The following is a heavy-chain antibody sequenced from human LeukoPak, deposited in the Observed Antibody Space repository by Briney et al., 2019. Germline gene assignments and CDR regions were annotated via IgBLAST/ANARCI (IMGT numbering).Heavy chain of an antibody. CDR3: ANNFDY. CDR2: IWYDGSNK. J-gene: IGHJ4*02. CDR1: GFTFSSYG. V-gene: IGHV3-33*06. Sequence: SGGSLRLSCAASGFTFSSYGMHWVRQAPGKGLEWVAVIWYDGSNKYYADSVKGRFTVSRDNPKNTLYLQMNSLRAEDTAVYYCANNFDYWGQGTLVTVSS.